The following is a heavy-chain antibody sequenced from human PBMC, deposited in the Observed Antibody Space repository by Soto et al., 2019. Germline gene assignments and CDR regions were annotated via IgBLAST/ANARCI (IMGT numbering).Heavy chain of an antibody. CDR2: TYYRSKWYN. CDR1: GDSVSSNSAA. Sequence: SQTLSLTYAISGDSVSSNSAAWNWIRQSPSRGLEWLGRTYYRSKWYNDYAVSVKSRITINPDTSKNQFSLQLNSVTPEDTAVYYCARVFFIAAAGSRYYYYGMDVWGQGTTVTVSS. D-gene: IGHD6-13*01. V-gene: IGHV6-1*01. CDR3: ARVFFIAAAGSRYYYYGMDV. J-gene: IGHJ6*02.